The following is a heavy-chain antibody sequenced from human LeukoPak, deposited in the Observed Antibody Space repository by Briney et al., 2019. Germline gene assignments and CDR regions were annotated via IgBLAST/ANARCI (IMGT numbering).Heavy chain of an antibody. D-gene: IGHD3-22*01. V-gene: IGHV4-61*01. CDR3: ARRSRTYYDSSAFLDY. CDR1: GDSVSSGSSY. Sequence: PSETLSLTCTVSGDSVSSGSSYWSWIRQPPGKGLEWIGYIYYSGSTIYNPSLKSRVTISVVTSKNQLSLKLSSVTAADTAVYYCARRSRTYYDSSAFLDYWGQGTLVTVSS. CDR2: IYYSGST. J-gene: IGHJ4*02.